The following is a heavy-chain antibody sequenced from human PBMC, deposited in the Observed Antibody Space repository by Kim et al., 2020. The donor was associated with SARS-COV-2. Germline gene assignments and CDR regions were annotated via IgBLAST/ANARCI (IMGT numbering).Heavy chain of an antibody. Sequence: GGSLRLSCAASGFTFDDYAMHWVRQAPGKGLEWVSLISGDGGSTYYADSVKGRFTISRDNSKNSLYLQMTSLRTEDTALYYCAKDIYPSTGAARWLQLQPDYYYGMDVWGQGTTVTVSS. CDR1: GFTFDDYA. V-gene: IGHV3-43*02. CDR3: AKDIYPSTGAARWLQLQPDYYYGMDV. J-gene: IGHJ6*02. D-gene: IGHD5-12*01. CDR2: ISGDGGST.